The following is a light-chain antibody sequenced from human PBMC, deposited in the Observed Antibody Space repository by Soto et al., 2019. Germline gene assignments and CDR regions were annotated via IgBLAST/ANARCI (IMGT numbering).Light chain of an antibody. J-gene: IGLJ2*01. Sequence: SALTQPPSASGSPGQSVTIPCTGTGSDVGGYNYVSWYQQHPGKAPKLMIYEVSKRPSGVPDRFSGSKSGNTASLTVSGLQAEDEADYYCSSYAGSNPVVFGGGTKLTVL. CDR1: GSDVGGYNY. CDR3: SSYAGSNPVV. V-gene: IGLV2-8*01. CDR2: EVS.